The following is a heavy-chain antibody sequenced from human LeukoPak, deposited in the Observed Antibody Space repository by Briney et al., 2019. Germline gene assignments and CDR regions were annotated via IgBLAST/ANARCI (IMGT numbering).Heavy chain of an antibody. Sequence: PGGSLRLSCAASGFTVSSNYMSWVRQAPGKGLEWVSVIYSGGSTYYADSVKGRFTISRDNSKNTLYLQMNSLRAEDTAVYYCAKDYYGSGSYYHNPLDYWGQGTLVTVSS. J-gene: IGHJ4*02. CDR2: IYSGGST. D-gene: IGHD3-10*01. CDR3: AKDYYGSGSYYHNPLDY. CDR1: GFTVSSNY. V-gene: IGHV3-53*01.